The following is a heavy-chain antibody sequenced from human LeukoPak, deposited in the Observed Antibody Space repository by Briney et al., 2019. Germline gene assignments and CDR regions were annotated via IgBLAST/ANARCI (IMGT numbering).Heavy chain of an antibody. CDR2: IHASATDT. V-gene: IGHV1-46*01. CDR3: ARDKTGWSALDI. CDR1: GCTFSNHY. J-gene: IGHJ3*02. D-gene: IGHD6-19*01. Sequence: SVKVSCKASGCTFSNHYIHWARQAAGQGLEWMGIIHASATDTKYAQKFQGRVTLTRDTSTSTVYMELSSLRSEDTAVYYCARDKTGWSALDIWGQGTMVTVSS.